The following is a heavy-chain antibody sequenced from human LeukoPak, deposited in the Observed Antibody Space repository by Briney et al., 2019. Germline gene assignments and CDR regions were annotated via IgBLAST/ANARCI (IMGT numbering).Heavy chain of an antibody. J-gene: IGHJ5*02. D-gene: IGHD3-16*01. Sequence: SETLPLTCAVYGGSFSDYYWSWIRQPPGKGLEWIGEIHPSGSINYNPSLKSRVTISVDTSKNQFSLKLSSVTATDTAVYYCARGRDYAKIHTWGQGTLVTVSS. V-gene: IGHV4-34*01. CDR1: GGSFSDYY. CDR2: IHPSGSI. CDR3: ARGRDYAKIHT.